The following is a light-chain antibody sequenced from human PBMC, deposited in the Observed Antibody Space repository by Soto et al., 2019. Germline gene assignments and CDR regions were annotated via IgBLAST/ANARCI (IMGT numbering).Light chain of an antibody. V-gene: IGKV1-39*01. CDR3: QQANSFPPS. J-gene: IGKJ5*01. CDR1: QSIAIY. Sequence: DIQMTQSPSSLSASVGARVPISCRASQSIAIYLNWYQQKPGKAPKLLIYAASTLQSGVPSRFSGSGSGTDFTLTISSLHPEEFATYDCQQANSFPPSVGQGTRLEIK. CDR2: AAS.